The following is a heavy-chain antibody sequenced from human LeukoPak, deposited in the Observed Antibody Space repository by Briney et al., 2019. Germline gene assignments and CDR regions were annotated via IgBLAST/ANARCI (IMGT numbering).Heavy chain of an antibody. D-gene: IGHD3-9*01. CDR3: AKGLRYFDWLGAFDI. CDR1: GFTFSSYA. CDR2: ISYDGSNK. V-gene: IGHV3-30*18. Sequence: GRSLRLSCAASGFTFSSYAMHWVRQAPPQGLDWVAVISYDGSNKYYVDSVKGRFTISRDNSKNTLYLQMNSLRAEDTAVYYCAKGLRYFDWLGAFDIWGQGTMVTVSS. J-gene: IGHJ3*02.